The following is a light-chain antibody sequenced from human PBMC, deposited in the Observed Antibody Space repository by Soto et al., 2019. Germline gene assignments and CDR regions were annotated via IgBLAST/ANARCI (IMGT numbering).Light chain of an antibody. CDR1: QSVSSH. CDR3: QHYSDWLLLS. V-gene: IGKV3-15*01. CDR2: GAS. Sequence: EIVMTQSPATLSVSPGERATLSCRASQSVSSHLAWYQQKPGQAPRLLIYGASTRATGIPARFTGSGSGTEFTLTVSSLQSEDFAVYYWQHYSDWLLLSFGGGTKVEIK. J-gene: IGKJ4*01.